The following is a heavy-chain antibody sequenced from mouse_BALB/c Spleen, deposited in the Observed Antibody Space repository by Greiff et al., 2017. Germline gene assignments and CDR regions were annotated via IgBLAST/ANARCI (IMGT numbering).Heavy chain of an antibody. J-gene: IGHJ2*01. CDR3: NGDYYGSSYGY. CDR1: GFNIKDYY. CDR2: IDPENGDT. V-gene: IGHV14-4*02. Sequence: EVQLQQSGAELVRSGASVKLSCTASGFNIKDYYMHWVKQRPEQGLEWIGWIDPENGDTEYAPKFQGKATMTADTSSNTSYLQLSSLTSEDTAVYYCNGDYYGSSYGYWGQGTTLTVSS. D-gene: IGHD1-1*01.